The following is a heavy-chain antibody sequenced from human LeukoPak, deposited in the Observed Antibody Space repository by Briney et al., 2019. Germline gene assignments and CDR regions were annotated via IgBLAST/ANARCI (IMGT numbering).Heavy chain of an antibody. CDR1: GFTFSSYG. J-gene: IGHJ4*02. D-gene: IGHD3-22*01. Sequence: GGSLRLSCAASGFTFSSYGMHWVRQAPGKGLEWVAVISYDGGNKYYADSVKGRFTISRDNSKNTLYLQMNSLRAEGTAVYYCAKDRQIKKYYYDSSGSFDYWGQGTLVTVSS. CDR2: ISYDGGNK. CDR3: AKDRQIKKYYYDSSGSFDY. V-gene: IGHV3-30*18.